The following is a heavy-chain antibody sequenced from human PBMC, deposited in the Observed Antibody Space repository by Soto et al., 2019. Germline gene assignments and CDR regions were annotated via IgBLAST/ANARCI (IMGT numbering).Heavy chain of an antibody. CDR3: ARPHIASHCYYGMDV. CDR2: INPSGTTT. V-gene: IGHV1-46*01. J-gene: IGHJ6*02. Sequence: QVQLVQSGAEVKKPGASVKVSCTAAGSTFTSYYMPWVRQAPGQGLEWMGIINPSGTTTDYAQKFQGRVNMTWDTSTSTYYTELSSLESEDTSVSYCARPHIASHCYYGMDVWGQGTTVTDSS. CDR1: GSTFTSYY. D-gene: IGHD2-2*01.